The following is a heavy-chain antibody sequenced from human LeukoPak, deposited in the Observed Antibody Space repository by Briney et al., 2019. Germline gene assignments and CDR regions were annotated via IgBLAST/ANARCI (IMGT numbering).Heavy chain of an antibody. CDR3: ATVGAVTDGAFDV. D-gene: IGHD4-17*01. V-gene: IGHV3-7*01. J-gene: IGHJ3*01. Sequence: GGSLRLSCAASGFIFSNYWMSWVRQATGKGLEWVANTKQDGSEKYYVDSVKGRFTISRDNAKNSLYLQMNSLRVEDTAIYYCATVGAVTDGAFDVWGQGTMVTVSS. CDR2: TKQDGSEK. CDR1: GFIFSNYW.